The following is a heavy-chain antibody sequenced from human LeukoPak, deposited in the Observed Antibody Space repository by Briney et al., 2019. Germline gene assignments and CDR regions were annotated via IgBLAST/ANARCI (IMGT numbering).Heavy chain of an antibody. CDR1: GFTFSSYG. V-gene: IGHV3-33*01. J-gene: IGHJ4*02. Sequence: PGRSLRLSCAASGFTFSSYGMHWVRQAPGKGLELVAVIWDDGSNKYYADSVKGRFTISRDNSTNTLYLQMNSLRAEDTAVYYCAIDHYGDYGGSWGQGTLVTVSS. CDR3: AIDHYGDYGGS. CDR2: IWDDGSNK. D-gene: IGHD4-17*01.